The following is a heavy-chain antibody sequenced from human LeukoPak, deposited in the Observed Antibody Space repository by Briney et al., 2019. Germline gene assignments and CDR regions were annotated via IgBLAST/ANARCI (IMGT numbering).Heavy chain of an antibody. Sequence: ASVKVSCKASGYTFTSYGISWVRQAPGQGLEWMGWISAYNGNTNYAQKLQGRVTMTTDTSTSTAYMELRSLRSDDTAVYYCAKDDTYNYDSIDAFDIWGQGTMVTVSS. D-gene: IGHD3-22*01. V-gene: IGHV1-18*01. CDR2: ISAYNGNT. CDR3: AKDDTYNYDSIDAFDI. CDR1: GYTFTSYG. J-gene: IGHJ3*02.